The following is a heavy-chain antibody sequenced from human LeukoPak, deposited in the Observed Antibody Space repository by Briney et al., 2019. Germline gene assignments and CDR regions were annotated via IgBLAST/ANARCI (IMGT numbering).Heavy chain of an antibody. CDR3: ARASIAAGPYYFDH. D-gene: IGHD6-13*01. V-gene: IGHV3-7*01. CDR2: IKQDGSEK. J-gene: IGHJ4*02. Sequence: PGGSLRLSCAASGFTFSSYWMSWVRQAPGKGLEWVANIKQDGSEKYYVGSVKGRFTISGDNAKNSLYLQMNSLRAEDTALYYCARASIAAGPYYFDHWGQGTLVTVSS. CDR1: GFTFSSYW.